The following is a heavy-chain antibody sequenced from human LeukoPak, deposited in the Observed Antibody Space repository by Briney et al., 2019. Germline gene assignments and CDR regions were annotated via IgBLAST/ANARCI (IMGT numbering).Heavy chain of an antibody. Sequence: ASVKDSCKVSGYTLTELSMHWVRQAPGKGLEWMGGFDPEDGETIYAQKFQGRVTMTEDTSTDTAYMELSSLRSEDTAVYYCATDTPLNDDSSGWYDLWYWGQGTLVTVSS. D-gene: IGHD6-19*01. J-gene: IGHJ4*02. CDR1: GYTLTELS. CDR3: ATDTPLNDDSSGWYDLWY. CDR2: FDPEDGET. V-gene: IGHV1-24*01.